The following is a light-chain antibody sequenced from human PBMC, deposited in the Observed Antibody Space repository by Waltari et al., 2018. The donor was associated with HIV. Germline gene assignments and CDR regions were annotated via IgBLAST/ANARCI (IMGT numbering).Light chain of an antibody. CDR1: QSILDTSNNRNY. CDR3: QQYYITPIT. CDR2: WAS. Sequence: DIVMTQSPDSLAVSLGERATINCKSSQSILDTSNNRNYLTWYQQKAGQPPKLLISWASTRESGVPDRFTGSGSVTDFTLTISSLQAEDVAVYYCQQYYITPITFGQGTRLEIK. V-gene: IGKV4-1*01. J-gene: IGKJ5*01.